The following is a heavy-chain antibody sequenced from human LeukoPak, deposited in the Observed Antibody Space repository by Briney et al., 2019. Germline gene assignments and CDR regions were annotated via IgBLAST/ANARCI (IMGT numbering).Heavy chain of an antibody. V-gene: IGHV4-39*07. Sequence: SETLSLTCTVSGGSISRSRYYWGWIRQPPGKGLEWVGSISYSGNTYYNPSLKGRVTISLDTSKNQFSLKLTSVTAADTAVYYCAREGERFNFDYWGQGTLVTVSS. D-gene: IGHD3-10*01. J-gene: IGHJ4*02. CDR2: ISYSGNT. CDR3: AREGERFNFDY. CDR1: GGSISRSRYY.